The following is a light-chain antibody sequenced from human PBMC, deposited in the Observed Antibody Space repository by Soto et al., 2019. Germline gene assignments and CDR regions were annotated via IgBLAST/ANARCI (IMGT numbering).Light chain of an antibody. V-gene: IGLV1-51*02. Sequence: QSVLTQPPSVSAAPEQKATISCSGGSSNLGINFVSWYQQFPGGVPKLLIYENNKRPSGIPDRFSGAKSGTSATLDITGLQAGDEADYYCATWDGSLSVGVFGGGTKVTVL. CDR1: SSNLGINF. CDR3: ATWDGSLSVGV. J-gene: IGLJ1*01. CDR2: ENN.